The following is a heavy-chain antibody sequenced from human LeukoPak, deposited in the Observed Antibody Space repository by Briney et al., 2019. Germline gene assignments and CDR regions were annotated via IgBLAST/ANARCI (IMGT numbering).Heavy chain of an antibody. Sequence: GGSLRLSCAASGFTFSSYWMSWVRQAPGKGLEWVANIKQDGSEKYYVDSVKGRFTISRDNDKHSLYLQMNSLRAEDTAVYYCVGPEYYGSGSRLFDYWGQGTLVTVSS. V-gene: IGHV3-7*01. D-gene: IGHD3-10*01. CDR2: IKQDGSEK. CDR3: VGPEYYGSGSRLFDY. CDR1: GFTFSSYW. J-gene: IGHJ4*02.